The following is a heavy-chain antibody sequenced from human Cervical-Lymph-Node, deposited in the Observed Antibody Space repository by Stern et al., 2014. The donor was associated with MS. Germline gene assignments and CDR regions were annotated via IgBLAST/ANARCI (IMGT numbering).Heavy chain of an antibody. Sequence: EVQLVQSGAEVKKPGESLKISCKASGYMFASHWIGWVRQMPGKGLEWMGIIDPGDSNPIYSPSPQGQVTISVDKSTSTAYLQWSSLKASDTAMYYCARVNGGNSDWFDPWGQGTLVTVSS. CDR1: GYMFASHW. J-gene: IGHJ5*02. V-gene: IGHV5-51*01. D-gene: IGHD4-23*01. CDR3: ARVNGGNSDWFDP. CDR2: IDPGDSNP.